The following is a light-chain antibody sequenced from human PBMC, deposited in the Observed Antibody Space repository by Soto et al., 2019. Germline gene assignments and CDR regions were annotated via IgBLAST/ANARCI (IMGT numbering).Light chain of an antibody. J-gene: IGKJ4*01. CDR2: WAS. Sequence: DIVMTQSPDSLAVSLGERDTINCKSSQSVLSSSNNKNYLGWYQQKVGQPPKLLIYWASTRESGVPDRVSGSGSGTDFTLSISSLQAEDVAVYYCQQYYSKPLTFGGGTKVEI. CDR3: QQYYSKPLT. CDR1: QSVLSSSNNKNY. V-gene: IGKV4-1*01.